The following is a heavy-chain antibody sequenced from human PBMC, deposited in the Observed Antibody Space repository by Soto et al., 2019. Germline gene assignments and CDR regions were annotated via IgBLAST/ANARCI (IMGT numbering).Heavy chain of an antibody. CDR2: VYYSETT. Sequence: SETLSLTCSVSGGSVSDKTYYWSWIRQPPGKRLEWIGYVYYSETTNYNPSLKSRVTISVDLSKNRFSLRLSSVTTADTALYYCARTTAVPNTLRSRYFFDYWGQGTLVNVSS. D-gene: IGHD4-17*01. CDR3: ARTTAVPNTLRSRYFFDY. CDR1: GGSVSDKTYY. V-gene: IGHV4-61*01. J-gene: IGHJ4*02.